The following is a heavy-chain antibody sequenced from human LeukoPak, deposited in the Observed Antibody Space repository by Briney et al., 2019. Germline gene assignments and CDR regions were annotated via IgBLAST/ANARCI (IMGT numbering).Heavy chain of an antibody. J-gene: IGHJ3*02. V-gene: IGHV4-34*01. CDR1: GGSFSGYY. CDR3: ARDSTIMITFGGVMDAFDI. Sequence: SETLSLTCAVYGGSFSGYYWSWIRQPPGKGLEWIGEINHSGSTNYNPSLKSRVTISVDTSKNQFSLKLSSVTAADTAVYYCARDSTIMITFGGVMDAFDIWGQGTMVTVSS. CDR2: INHSGST. D-gene: IGHD3-16*01.